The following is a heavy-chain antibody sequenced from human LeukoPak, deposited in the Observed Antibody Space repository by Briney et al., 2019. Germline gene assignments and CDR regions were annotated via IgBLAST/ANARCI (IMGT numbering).Heavy chain of an antibody. V-gene: IGHV1-24*01. CDR2: FDPEDGET. J-gene: IGHJ3*02. CDR3: ATAKYSSGWYGAFDI. D-gene: IGHD6-19*01. Sequence: ASVKVSCKVSGYTLTELSMHWVRQAPGKGLEWMGGFDPEDGETLYAQKLRGRVTRTEDTSTDTAYMELSSLRSEDTAVYYCATAKYSSGWYGAFDIWGQGTMVTVSP. CDR1: GYTLTELS.